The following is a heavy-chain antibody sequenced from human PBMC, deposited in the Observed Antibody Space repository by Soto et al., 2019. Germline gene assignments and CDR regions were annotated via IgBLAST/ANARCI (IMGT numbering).Heavy chain of an antibody. Sequence: EVQLVESGGGLVQPGMSLRLSCAVSGFTFDDYAMHWVRQAPGKGLEWVSGISWNSGNIGYAESVKGRFIVSRNNAKNSLYLQMNSLRPEDTALYYCARVPYTNFGGYYYRMDVWGQGTTVTVSS. CDR2: ISWNSGNI. J-gene: IGHJ6*02. CDR3: ARVPYTNFGGYYYRMDV. D-gene: IGHD4-4*01. CDR1: GFTFDDYA. V-gene: IGHV3-9*01.